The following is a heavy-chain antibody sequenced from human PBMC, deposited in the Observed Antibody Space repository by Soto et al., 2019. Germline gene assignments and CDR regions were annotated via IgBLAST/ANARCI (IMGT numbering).Heavy chain of an antibody. CDR3: ARDSTSYYDFWSGYYSFYYYHYGMDV. D-gene: IGHD3-3*01. CDR1: GFTFSSYG. CDR2: IWYDGSNK. Sequence: GGSLRLSCAASGFTFSSYGMHWVRQAPGKGLEWVAVIWYDGSNKYYADSVKGRFTISRDNSKNTLYLQMNSLRAEDTAVYYCARDSTSYYDFWSGYYSFYYYHYGMDVWGQGTTVTVSS. J-gene: IGHJ6*02. V-gene: IGHV3-33*01.